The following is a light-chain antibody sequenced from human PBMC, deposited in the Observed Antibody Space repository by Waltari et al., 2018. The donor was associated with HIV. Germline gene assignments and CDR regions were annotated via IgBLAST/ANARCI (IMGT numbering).Light chain of an antibody. CDR1: SSKIGRNT. Sequence: QSVLSQPPSASGTPGQRVTISCSGGSSKIGRNTVNWYQQLPGTAPKLLIYSNNQRPSGVPDRFAGSKSGTSASLDISGLQSEDEADYYCATCDDRMNGVVFGGGTKLTVL. CDR3: ATCDDRMNGVV. V-gene: IGLV1-44*01. J-gene: IGLJ2*01. CDR2: SNN.